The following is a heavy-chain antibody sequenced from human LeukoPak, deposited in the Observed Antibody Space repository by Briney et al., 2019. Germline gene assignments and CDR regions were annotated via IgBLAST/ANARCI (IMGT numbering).Heavy chain of an antibody. CDR2: IIPIFGTA. CDR3: ASTNPGSSWTTVPPRFDY. V-gene: IGHV1-69*05. CDR1: GGTISSYA. J-gene: IGHJ4*02. Sequence: SVTVSCKASGGTISSYAISWVRQAPGQGLEWMGGIIPIFGTANYAQTFEGRVTITTDSTTSTAYYKLSSLIYVDTAVYYCASTNPGSSWTTVPPRFDYWGQGTLVTVSS. D-gene: IGHD4-11*01.